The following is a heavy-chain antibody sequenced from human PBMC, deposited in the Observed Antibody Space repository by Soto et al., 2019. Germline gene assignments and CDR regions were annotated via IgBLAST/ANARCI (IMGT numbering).Heavy chain of an antibody. D-gene: IGHD4-4*01. V-gene: IGHV3-7*03. CDR1: GFSFSSYW. Sequence: GGSLRLSCAASGFSFSSYWMSWVRQAPGKGPEWVANIKEDGGEQHYVDSVKGRFTISRDNTENSLFLQMNNLRAEDSAIYYCAITTSTVSYWFDPWGPGTQVTVSS. CDR3: AITTSTVSYWFDP. CDR2: IKEDGGEQ. J-gene: IGHJ5*02.